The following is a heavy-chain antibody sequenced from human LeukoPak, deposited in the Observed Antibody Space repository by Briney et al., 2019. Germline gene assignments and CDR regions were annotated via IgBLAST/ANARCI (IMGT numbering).Heavy chain of an antibody. D-gene: IGHD3-22*01. V-gene: IGHV4-61*02. CDR1: GGSISSGSYY. J-gene: IGHJ4*02. CDR3: ARGTYYYDRFDY. Sequence: SETLSLTCTVSGGSISSGSYYWSWIRQPGGKGLEWIGRIYTSGSTNYNPSLKSRVTISVDTSKNQFSLKLSSVTAADTAVYHCARGTYYYDRFDYWGQGTLVTVSS. CDR2: IYTSGST.